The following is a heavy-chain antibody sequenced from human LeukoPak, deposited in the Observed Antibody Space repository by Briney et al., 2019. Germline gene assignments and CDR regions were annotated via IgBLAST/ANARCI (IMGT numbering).Heavy chain of an antibody. CDR1: GYTFTSYG. CDR3: ARDLPPGYYYDSSGVFDI. Sequence: ASVKVSCKASGYTFTSYGISWVRQAPGQGLEWMGWISAYNGNTNYAQKLQGRVTMTTDTSTSTAYMELRSLRSDDTAVYYCARDLPPGYYYDSSGVFDIWGQGTMVTVSS. CDR2: ISAYNGNT. J-gene: IGHJ3*02. D-gene: IGHD3-22*01. V-gene: IGHV1-18*01.